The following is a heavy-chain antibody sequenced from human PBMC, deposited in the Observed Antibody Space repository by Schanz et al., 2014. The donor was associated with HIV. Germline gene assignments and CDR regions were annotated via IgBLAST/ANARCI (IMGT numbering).Heavy chain of an antibody. D-gene: IGHD6-19*01. J-gene: IGHJ6*02. CDR1: GFTFSSYG. Sequence: QVQLVESGGGVVQPGRSLRLSCAASGFTFSSYGMHWVRQAPGKGLEWVAVIWYDGSNKYYADSVKGRFTISRDNANNSLSLQMKSLRAEDTAVYFCARGSWYSGGWYDDYNYYDVDVWGQGTTVIVSS. CDR2: IWYDGSNK. V-gene: IGHV3-33*01. CDR3: ARGSWYSGGWYDDYNYYDVDV.